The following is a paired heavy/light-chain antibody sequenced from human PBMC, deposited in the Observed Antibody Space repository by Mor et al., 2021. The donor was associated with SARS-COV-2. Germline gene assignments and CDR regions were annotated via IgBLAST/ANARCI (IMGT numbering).Heavy chain of an antibody. J-gene: IGHJ4*02. Sequence: EVQLVESGGGLVKPGGSLRLSCAASGFTFSNAWMSWVRQAPGKGLEWVGRIKSKTDGGTTDFAAPVKGRFTISRDDSKNTLYLQMNTLKTEDTAVYYCTGSSNLFDYWGQGTLVTVSS. CDR1: GFTFSNAW. V-gene: IGHV3-15*01. D-gene: IGHD5-12*01. CDR3: TGSSNLFDY. CDR2: IKSKTDGGTT.
Light chain of an antibody. CDR2: GAS. CDR3: QQYKNWPPFT. Sequence: EIVMTQSPATLSVSPGERATLSCRASQSVNSNLAWYQQKPGQAPRLLIYGASTRATGIPARFSGSGSGTEFTLTISSLQSEDFAVYYCQQYKNWPPFTFGPGTKVDIK. V-gene: IGKV3-15*01. J-gene: IGKJ3*01. CDR1: QSVNSN.